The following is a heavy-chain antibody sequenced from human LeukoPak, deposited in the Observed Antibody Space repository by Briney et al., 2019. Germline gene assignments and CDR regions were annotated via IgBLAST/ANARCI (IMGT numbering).Heavy chain of an antibody. D-gene: IGHD3-3*01. J-gene: IGHJ6*02. CDR2: ISAYNGNT. V-gene: IGHV1-18*01. CDR3: ARDVGRITIFGVAYYYYGMDV. Sequence: VASVKVSCKASGYTFTSYGISWVRQAPGQGLEWMGWISAYNGNTNYAPKLQGRVTMTTDTSTSTAYMELRSLRSDDTAVYYCARDVGRITIFGVAYYYYGMDVWGQGTTVTVSS. CDR1: GYTFTSYG.